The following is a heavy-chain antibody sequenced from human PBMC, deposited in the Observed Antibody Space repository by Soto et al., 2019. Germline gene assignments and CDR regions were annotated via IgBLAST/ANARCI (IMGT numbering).Heavy chain of an antibody. Sequence: QVQLVESGGGAVPPGRSLRLSCAASGFSFSSYGMHWVRQAPGEGLEWVAVISYDGDNKYYADSVKGRFTISRDNSKETLYLQMNSLRAEDTAVYYCARDGLIRGVVIASGMDVWGQGTTVTVSS. D-gene: IGHD3-10*01. V-gene: IGHV3-33*05. CDR2: ISYDGDNK. CDR3: ARDGLIRGVVIASGMDV. J-gene: IGHJ6*02. CDR1: GFSFSSYG.